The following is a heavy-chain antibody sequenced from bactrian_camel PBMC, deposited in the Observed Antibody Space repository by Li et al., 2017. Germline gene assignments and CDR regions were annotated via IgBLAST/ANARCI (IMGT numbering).Heavy chain of an antibody. CDR3: AVDPPVSWYTNGDCVKEVYNH. Sequence: VQLVESGGDLVQPGGSLRLSCAASGFTFSSSAMSWVRRAPGKGLEWVSAVNIGGRGTDYSESVKGRFTISRDNAKNTLYLQMNNLKSEDTAMYYCAVDPPVSWYTNGDCVKEVYNHWGQGTQVTVS. D-gene: IGHD6*01. CDR2: VNIGGRGT. V-gene: IGHV3S31*01. CDR1: GFTFSSSA. J-gene: IGHJ4*01.